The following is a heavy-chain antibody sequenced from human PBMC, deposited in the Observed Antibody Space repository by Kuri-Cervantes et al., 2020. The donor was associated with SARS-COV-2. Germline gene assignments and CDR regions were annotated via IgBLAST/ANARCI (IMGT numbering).Heavy chain of an antibody. CDR1: GYIFNSFG. CDR3: AGVKAVVGATELRHDRLGLDY. D-gene: IGHD1-26*01. V-gene: IGHV1-18*04. Sequence: ASVKVSCKASGYIFNSFGITWVRQAPGQGLEWMGWISTYNGDTEYAQKSQGRVTMTTDTLRTTAFMELRSLRSDGTAVYYCAGVKAVVGATELRHDRLGLDYWGQGTLVTVSS. J-gene: IGHJ4*02. CDR2: ISTYNGDT.